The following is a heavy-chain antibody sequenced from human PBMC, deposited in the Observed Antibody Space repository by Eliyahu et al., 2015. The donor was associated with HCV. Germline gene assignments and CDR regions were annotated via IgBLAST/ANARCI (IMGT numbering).Heavy chain of an antibody. V-gene: IGHV1-3*01. CDR3: ARDGSYSYDGYYYYGMDV. CDR1: GXXFINXX. CDR2: INVGSGKA. D-gene: IGHD5-24*01. Sequence: QVQLVQSGSEVKKPGASVKVSCKASGXXFINXXLXWVRQAPGQSLEWVXWINVGSGKAQLLHKFQGRVTIAGDTFANIVYLELSSLRSEDAGVYYCARDGSYSYDGYYYYGMDVWGQGTTVTVSS. J-gene: IGHJ6*02.